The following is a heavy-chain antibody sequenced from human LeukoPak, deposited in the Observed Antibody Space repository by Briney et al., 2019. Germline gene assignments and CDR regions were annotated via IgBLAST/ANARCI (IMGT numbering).Heavy chain of an antibody. CDR3: ARYGLVEFRNASQY. D-gene: IGHD6-6*01. CDR2: IHDRGSD. Sequence: KASEALSLTCSVSGASITTTNFWWTWIRQSPGRGLEWIGYIHDRGSDKYNPALESRATLSVDTSKNQFSLKLNSVTAADTAVYYCARYGLVEFRNASQYWGQGILVSVSS. CDR1: GASITTTNFW. J-gene: IGHJ4*02. V-gene: IGHV4-61*01.